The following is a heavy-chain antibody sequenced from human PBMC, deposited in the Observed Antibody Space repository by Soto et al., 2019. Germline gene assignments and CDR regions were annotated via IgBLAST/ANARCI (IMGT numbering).Heavy chain of an antibody. CDR1: GYTFTNFG. V-gene: IGHV1-18*01. J-gene: IGHJ6*02. CDR2: INAYNGNT. Sequence: ASVKVSCKASGYTFTNFGISWVRRAPGQGLEWMGWINAYNGNTNYAQMLQGRVTMTTDTSTSTAYMELRSLRSDDTAVYYCARGLTEMATLGWYYGMDVWGQGTTVTVSS. CDR3: ARGLTEMATLGWYYGMDV. D-gene: IGHD5-12*01.